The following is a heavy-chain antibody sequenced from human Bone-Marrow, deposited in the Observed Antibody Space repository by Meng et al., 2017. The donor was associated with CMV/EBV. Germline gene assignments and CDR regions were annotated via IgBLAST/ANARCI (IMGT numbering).Heavy chain of an antibody. CDR1: GYTFTGYY. J-gene: IGHJ6*02. V-gene: IGHV1-2*02. Sequence: ASVKVSCKASGYTFTGYYMHWVRQAPGQGLEWMGWINPNSDGTNYAQKFQGRVTLTRDTSISTAYMELSRLRSEDTAVYYCARDRTGDCSSTSCYNYYYYYGMDVWGQGTTVTVSS. D-gene: IGHD2-2*02. CDR3: ARDRTGDCSSTSCYNYYYYYGMDV. CDR2: INPNSDGT.